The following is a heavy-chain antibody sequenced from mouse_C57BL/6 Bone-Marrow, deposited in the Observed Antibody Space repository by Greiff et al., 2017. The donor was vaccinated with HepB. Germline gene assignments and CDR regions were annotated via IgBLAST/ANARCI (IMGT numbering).Heavy chain of an antibody. CDR2: IDPSDSET. J-gene: IGHJ3*01. V-gene: IGHV1-52*01. Sequence: QVHVKQPGAELVRPGSSVKLSCKASGYTFTSYWMHWVKQRPIQGLEWIGNIDPSDSETHYNQKFKDKATLTVDKSSSTAYMQLSSLTSEDSAVYYCARSHYGSSYPAYWGQGTLVTVSA. D-gene: IGHD1-1*01. CDR1: GYTFTSYW. CDR3: ARSHYGSSYPAY.